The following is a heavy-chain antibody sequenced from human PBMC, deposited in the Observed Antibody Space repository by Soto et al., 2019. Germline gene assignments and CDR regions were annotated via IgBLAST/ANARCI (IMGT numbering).Heavy chain of an antibody. D-gene: IGHD2-15*01. CDR3: TRDPNQYCSGGSCPDDDAFDI. CDR2: IRSKAYGGTT. CDR1: GFTFGDYA. Sequence: GGSLRLSCTASGFTFGDYAMSWFRQAPGKGLEWVGFIRSKAYGGTTEYAASVKGRFTISRDDSKSIAYLQMNSLKTEDTAVYYCTRDPNQYCSGGSCPDDDAFDIWGQGTMVTVSS. J-gene: IGHJ3*02. V-gene: IGHV3-49*03.